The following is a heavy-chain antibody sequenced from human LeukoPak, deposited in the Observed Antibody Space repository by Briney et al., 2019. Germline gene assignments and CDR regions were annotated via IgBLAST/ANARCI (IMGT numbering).Heavy chain of an antibody. Sequence: ASVKVSCKASGYTFTSYDINWVRQATGQGLEWMGWMNPNSGNTGYAQKFQGRVTMTRNTSISTAYMELSSLRSEDTAVYYCARVGELRFLEWLWTHYYYYMDVWGKGTTVTVSS. V-gene: IGHV1-8*01. CDR1: GYTFTSYD. CDR2: MNPNSGNT. D-gene: IGHD3-3*01. J-gene: IGHJ6*03. CDR3: ARVGELRFLEWLWTHYYYYMDV.